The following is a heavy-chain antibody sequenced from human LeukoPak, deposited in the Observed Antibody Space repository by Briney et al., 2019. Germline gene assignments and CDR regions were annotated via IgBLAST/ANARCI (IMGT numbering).Heavy chain of an antibody. Sequence: PGGSLRLSCAASGFMFNNYGMSWVRQAPGQGLEWVSVINANGDNTNYADSVRGRFTISRDDSKNTLYLQMNSLRAEDTAVYYCARRAGAYSHPYDYWGQGTLVTVSS. J-gene: IGHJ4*02. V-gene: IGHV3-23*01. CDR3: ARRAGAYSHPYDY. CDR2: INANGDNT. CDR1: GFMFNNYG. D-gene: IGHD4/OR15-4a*01.